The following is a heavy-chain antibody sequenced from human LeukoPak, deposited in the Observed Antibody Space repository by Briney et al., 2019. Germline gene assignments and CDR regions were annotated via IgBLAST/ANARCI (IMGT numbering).Heavy chain of an antibody. CDR2: IYTSGST. J-gene: IGHJ4*02. V-gene: IGHV4-4*07. CDR1: GGSISSYY. D-gene: IGHD3-3*01. CDR3: ARDWNGDKITTNDGDY. Sequence: SETLSLTCTVPGGSISSYYWSWIRQPAGKGLEWIGRIYTSGSTNYNPSLKSRVTMSVDTSKNQFSLKLSSVTAADTAVYYCARDWNGDKITTNDGDYWGQGTLVTVSS.